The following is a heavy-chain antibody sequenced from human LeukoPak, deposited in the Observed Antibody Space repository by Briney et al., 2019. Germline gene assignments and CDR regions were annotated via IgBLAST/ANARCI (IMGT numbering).Heavy chain of an antibody. CDR3: ARDVQRWLDLQYYYHGMDV. D-gene: IGHD6-19*01. CDR1: GXSVSSINYY. J-gene: IGHJ6*02. V-gene: IGHV4-61*01. Sequence: PSETLSLTCTVSGXSVSSINYYWSWIRQPPGKGLEWIGYVFHSGSTNYNPSLKSRVTISVDTSRNQFSLRLSSVTAADTAVYYCARDVQRWLDLQYYYHGMDVWGQGTTVTVS. CDR2: VFHSGST.